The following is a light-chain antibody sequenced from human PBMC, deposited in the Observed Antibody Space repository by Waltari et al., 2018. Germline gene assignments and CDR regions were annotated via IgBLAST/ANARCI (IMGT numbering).Light chain of an antibody. V-gene: IGLV3-19*01. CDR1: ILRPYY. J-gene: IGLJ2*01. CDR2: GKN. CDR3: SSRELSGHVV. Sequence: SSDLTQDPAVSVALAQTVRITCQGDILRPYYGNWCRQKPGQPPELVIYGKNNRPSGIPDRFSASSSGNTASLIITGAQAEDEADYYCSSRELSGHVVFGGGTRLTVL.